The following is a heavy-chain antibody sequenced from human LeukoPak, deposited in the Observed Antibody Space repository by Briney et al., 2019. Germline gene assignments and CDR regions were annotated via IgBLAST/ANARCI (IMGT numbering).Heavy chain of an antibody. CDR2: INPNSGGT. V-gene: IGHV1-2*02. CDR3: ARARSDILTGHPFDY. J-gene: IGHJ4*02. D-gene: IGHD3-9*01. CDR1: GYTFTGYY. Sequence: ASVKVSCKASGYTFTGYYMHWVRQAPGQGLEWMGWINPNSGGTNYAQKFRGRVTMTRDTSISTAYMELSRLRSDDTAVYYCARARSDILTGHPFDYWGQGTLVTVSS.